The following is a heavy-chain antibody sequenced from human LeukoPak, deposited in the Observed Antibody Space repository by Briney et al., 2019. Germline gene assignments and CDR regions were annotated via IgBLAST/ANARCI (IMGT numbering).Heavy chain of an antibody. CDR3: TTDFLGSGYYPHFDY. CDR1: GFTFSNTW. Sequence: PGGSLRLSCAASGFTFSNTWMNWVRQAPGKGLEWVGRVKRKIDGETTDYIAPVKGRFTISRDDSRSTLYLQMNSLKTEDTAVYYCTTDFLGSGYYPHFDYWGQGTLVTVSS. D-gene: IGHD3-22*01. J-gene: IGHJ4*02. CDR2: VKRKIDGETT. V-gene: IGHV3-15*01.